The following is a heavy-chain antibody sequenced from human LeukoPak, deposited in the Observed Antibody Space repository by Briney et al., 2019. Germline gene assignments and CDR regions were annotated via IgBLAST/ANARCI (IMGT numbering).Heavy chain of an antibody. Sequence: PGGSLRLSCAASGFTFSSYWMSWVRQAPGEGLEWVANIKQDGSEKYYVDSVKGRFTISRDNAKNSLYLQMNSLRAEDTAVHYCARRRYCSGGSCNYYFDYWGQGTLVTVSS. CDR2: IKQDGSEK. D-gene: IGHD2-15*01. CDR3: ARRRYCSGGSCNYYFDY. V-gene: IGHV3-7*01. CDR1: GFTFSSYW. J-gene: IGHJ4*02.